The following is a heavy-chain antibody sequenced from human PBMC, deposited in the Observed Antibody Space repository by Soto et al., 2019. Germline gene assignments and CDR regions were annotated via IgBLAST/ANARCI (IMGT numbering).Heavy chain of an antibody. CDR2: IYSGGST. CDR3: ARDRKAGYYYGMDV. J-gene: IGHJ6*02. CDR1: GFTVSSNY. Sequence: GSLRLSCAASGFTVSSNYMSWVRQAPGKGLEWVSVIYSGGSTYYADSVKGRFTISRDNSKNTLYLQMNSLRAEDTAVYYCARDRKAGYYYGMDVWGQGTTVTVSS. V-gene: IGHV3-53*01.